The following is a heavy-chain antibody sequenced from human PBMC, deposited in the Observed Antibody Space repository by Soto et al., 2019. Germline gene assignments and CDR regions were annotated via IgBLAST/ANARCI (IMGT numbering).Heavy chain of an antibody. J-gene: IGHJ4*02. CDR3: ARSVEGHFDY. CDR1: GFTFSIYS. Sequence: EVQLVESGGDLVQRGGSLRLSCAASGFTFSIYSMNWVRQAPGKGLEWFSYITSNTNTIKYADSVKGRFTISRDNAKNSVYLQMNSLRDEDTAVYHCARSVEGHFDYWGQGTVVTVSS. D-gene: IGHD6-19*01. CDR2: ITSNTNTI. V-gene: IGHV3-48*02.